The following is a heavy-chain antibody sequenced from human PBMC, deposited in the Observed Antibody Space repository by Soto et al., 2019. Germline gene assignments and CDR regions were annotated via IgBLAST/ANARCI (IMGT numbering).Heavy chain of an antibody. D-gene: IGHD1-7*01. CDR1: GFTFSPYA. Sequence: PGGSLRLSCVASGFTFSPYAMSWVRQAPGKGLEWVSGISSSGDSTYYADSVKGRFTISRDNPKNMLYLQMSSLRADDTALYYCAKDPNGNYVGAFDMRGHGTMVTVSS. CDR3: AKDPNGNYVGAFDM. J-gene: IGHJ3*02. CDR2: ISSSGDST. V-gene: IGHV3-23*01.